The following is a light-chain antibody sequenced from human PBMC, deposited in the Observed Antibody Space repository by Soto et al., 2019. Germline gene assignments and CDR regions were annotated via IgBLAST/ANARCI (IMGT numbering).Light chain of an antibody. CDR3: QQRQHWPPIT. CDR1: HSVSNY. J-gene: IGKJ5*01. V-gene: IGKV3-11*01. Sequence: EVVVTQSPATLSLSPGERATLSCRASHSVSNYLAWYQQKPGQPPRLLIYDASNRATGIPARFTGSGSGTDFTLTISSLEPEDFAIYYCQQRQHWPPITFGQGTRLEIK. CDR2: DAS.